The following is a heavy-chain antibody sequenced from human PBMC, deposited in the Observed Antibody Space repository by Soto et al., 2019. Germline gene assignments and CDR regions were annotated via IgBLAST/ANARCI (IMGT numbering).Heavy chain of an antibody. CDR2: IYYSGST. D-gene: IGHD1-1*01. J-gene: IGHJ6*02. Sequence: SETLSLTCTVSGGSISSGGYYWSWIRQHPGKGLEWIGYIYYSGSTYYNPSLKSRVTISVDASKNQFSLKLSSVTAADTAVYYCARARSTGPTYYYYYGMDVWGQGTTVTVSS. V-gene: IGHV4-31*03. CDR3: ARARSTGPTYYYYYGMDV. CDR1: GGSISSGGYY.